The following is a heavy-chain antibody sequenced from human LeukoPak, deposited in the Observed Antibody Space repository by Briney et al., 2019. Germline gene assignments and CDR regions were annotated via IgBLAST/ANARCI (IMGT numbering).Heavy chain of an antibody. J-gene: IGHJ4*02. CDR2: IIPILGIA. CDR1: GGTFSSYA. D-gene: IGHD1-1*01. Sequence: EASVTVSFKASGGTFSSYAISWVRQAPGQGLEWMGRIIPILGIANYAQKFQGRVTITADKSTSTAYMELSSLRSEDTAVYYCARDGFSAGTDYWGQGTLVTVSS. V-gene: IGHV1-69*04. CDR3: ARDGFSAGTDY.